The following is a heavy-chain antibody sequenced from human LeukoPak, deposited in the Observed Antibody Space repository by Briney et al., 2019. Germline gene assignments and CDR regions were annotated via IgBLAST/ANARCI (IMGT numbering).Heavy chain of an antibody. V-gene: IGHV3-53*01. CDR3: ARDIAVAGAIDY. D-gene: IGHD6-19*01. CDR2: IYSGGST. J-gene: IGHJ4*02. CDR1: GFTLSSYS. Sequence: PGGSLRLSCVASGFTLSSYSMNWVRQAPGKGLEWVSVIYSGGSTYYADSVKGRFTISRDNSKNTLYLQMNSLRAEDTAVYYCARDIAVAGAIDYWGQGTLVTVSS.